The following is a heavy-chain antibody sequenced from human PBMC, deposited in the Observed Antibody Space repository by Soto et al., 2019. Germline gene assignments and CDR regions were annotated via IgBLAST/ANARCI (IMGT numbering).Heavy chain of an antibody. CDR3: ARDPDTAMVTPNWFDP. CDR2: ISAYNGNT. CDR1: GYTFTSYG. Sequence: GASVKVSCKASGYTFTSYGISWVRQAPGQGLEWMGWISAYNGNTNYAQKLQGRVTMTTDTSTSTAYMELRSLRSDDTAVYYCARDPDTAMVTPNWFDPWGQGTLVTVSS. V-gene: IGHV1-18*01. D-gene: IGHD5-18*01. J-gene: IGHJ5*02.